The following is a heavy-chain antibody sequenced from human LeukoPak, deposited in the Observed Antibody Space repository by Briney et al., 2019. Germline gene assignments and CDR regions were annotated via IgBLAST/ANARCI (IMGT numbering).Heavy chain of an antibody. V-gene: IGHV3-30*18. CDR2: ITDHETNK. CDR1: GFTFSAYG. Sequence: PAGSLRLSCAASGFTFSAYGMDWVRQAPGKGLDGVAFITDHETNKYYADSVKGRFAISRDNSKNTLYLQMNSLRAEDTAVYYCAKRHPTSWYVVDYWGQGTLVTVSS. D-gene: IGHD6-13*01. CDR3: AKRHPTSWYVVDY. J-gene: IGHJ4*02.